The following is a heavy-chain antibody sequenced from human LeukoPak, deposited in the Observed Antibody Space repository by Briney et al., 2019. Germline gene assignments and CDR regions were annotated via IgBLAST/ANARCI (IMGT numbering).Heavy chain of an antibody. V-gene: IGHV3-15*01. D-gene: IGHD3-22*01. CDR1: GFTFSNAW. CDR2: IKSKTDGGTT. J-gene: IGHJ4*02. Sequence: GGSLRLSCAASGFTFSNAWMSWVRQAPGKGLEWVGRIKSKTDGGTTDYAAPVKGRFTISRDDSKNTLCLQMNSLKTEDTAVYYCTAPDYYDSSGPYYFDYWGQGTLVTVSS. CDR3: TAPDYYDSSGPYYFDY.